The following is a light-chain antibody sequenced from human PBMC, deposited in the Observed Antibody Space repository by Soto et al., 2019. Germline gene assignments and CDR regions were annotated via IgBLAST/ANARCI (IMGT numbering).Light chain of an antibody. CDR2: EVS. J-gene: IGLJ1*01. CDR3: SSYTRSSTLYV. V-gene: IGLV2-14*01. Sequence: QSVLTQPASVSGSPGQSITISCAGTSSDIGGYNYVSWYQQHPGKAPTVMIYEVSNRPSGVSNRFSGSKSGNKASLTISGLQAEDEDDYYCSSYTRSSTLYVFGRGTKVTVL. CDR1: SSDIGGYNY.